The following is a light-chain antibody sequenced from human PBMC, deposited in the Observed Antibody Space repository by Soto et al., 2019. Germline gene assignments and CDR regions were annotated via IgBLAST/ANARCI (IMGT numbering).Light chain of an antibody. V-gene: IGKV3-20*01. CDR1: QTVTSNY. J-gene: IGKJ5*01. CDR2: GAS. Sequence: EIVMTQSPGTLSLSPGAEATLSCRDSQTVTSNYLVWYQQRPGQAPRLLIYGASARATGIPDRFSGSGSGRDFTLTISRLEPADFAVYYCQQYGTSPITFGQGTRLEIK. CDR3: QQYGTSPIT.